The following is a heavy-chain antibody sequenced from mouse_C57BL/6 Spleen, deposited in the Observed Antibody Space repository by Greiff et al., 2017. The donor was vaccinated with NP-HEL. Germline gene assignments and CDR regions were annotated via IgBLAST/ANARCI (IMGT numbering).Heavy chain of an antibody. CDR1: GYTFTDYE. J-gene: IGHJ4*01. CDR2: IDPETGGT. CDR3: TTTGTSDAMDY. D-gene: IGHD4-1*02. V-gene: IGHV1-15*01. Sequence: QVQLQQSGAELVRPGASVTLSCKASGYTFTDYEMHWVKQTPVHGLEWVGAIDPETGGTAYNQKFKGKAILTADKSSSTAYMELRSLTSEDSAVYYCTTTGTSDAMDYWGQGTSVTVSS.